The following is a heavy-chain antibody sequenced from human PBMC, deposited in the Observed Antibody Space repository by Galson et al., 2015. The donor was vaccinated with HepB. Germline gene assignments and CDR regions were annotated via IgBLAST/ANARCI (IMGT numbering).Heavy chain of an antibody. J-gene: IGHJ6*02. V-gene: IGHV3-48*02. D-gene: IGHD3-22*01. Sequence: SLRLSCAASGFIFSSYSMNWVRQAPGKGLEWVSHISSAGSRIYYADSVEGRFTIFGDDGKNSLFLQMNRLRDEDTAVYYCARARDFYDRSGYYGLYYFYGMDGWGQGTTVSVSS. CDR2: ISSAGSRI. CDR3: ARARDFYDRSGYYGLYYFYGMDG. CDR1: GFIFSSYS.